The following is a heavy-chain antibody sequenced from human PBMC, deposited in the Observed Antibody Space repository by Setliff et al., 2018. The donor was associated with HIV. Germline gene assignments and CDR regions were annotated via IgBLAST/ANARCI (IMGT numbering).Heavy chain of an antibody. D-gene: IGHD3-22*01. Sequence: PGGSLRLSCAASGFTFRNYQMNWVRQAPGKGLVWVSRISGDGANTDAADSVKGRFTVSRDNAKNTMYLEMKSLRADDTAVYYCGRVTYSSGQRGIDLWGQGTLVTVSS. CDR3: GRVTYSSGQRGIDL. CDR2: ISGDGANT. CDR1: GFTFRNYQ. V-gene: IGHV3-74*01. J-gene: IGHJ5*02.